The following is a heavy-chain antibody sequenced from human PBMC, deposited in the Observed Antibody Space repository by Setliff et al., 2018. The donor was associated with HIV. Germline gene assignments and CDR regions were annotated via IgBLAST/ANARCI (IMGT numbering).Heavy chain of an antibody. Sequence: LRLSCAASGFTFSGYGMHWVRQAPGKGLEWVAFIRYDGINKYYADSVQGRFTISRDNAKNMLYLQMNSLRAEDTAVYYCAKSGVRPHPSHDYYYYGMDVWGQGTTVTVSS. CDR2: IRYDGINK. CDR3: AKSGVRPHPSHDYYYYGMDV. D-gene: IGHD1-1*01. V-gene: IGHV3-30*02. CDR1: GFTFSGYG. J-gene: IGHJ6*02.